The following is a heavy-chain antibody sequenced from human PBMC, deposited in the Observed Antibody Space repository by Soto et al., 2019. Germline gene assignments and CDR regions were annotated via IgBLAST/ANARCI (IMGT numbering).Heavy chain of an antibody. CDR2: INHSGST. CDR1: GSAFTVYY. Sequence: DTLSRTCAFYGSAFTVYYWSWICQPPENPLLWIGEINHSGSTNYNPSLKSRVTISVDTSKNQFSLKLSSVTAADTAVYYCATTIFGVVTRHSGYYYGMDVWGQGTTVTVSS. V-gene: IGHV4-34*01. J-gene: IGHJ6*02. D-gene: IGHD3-3*01. CDR3: ATTIFGVVTRHSGYYYGMDV.